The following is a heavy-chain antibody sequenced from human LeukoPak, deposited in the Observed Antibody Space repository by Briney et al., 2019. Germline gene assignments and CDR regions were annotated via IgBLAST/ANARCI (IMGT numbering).Heavy chain of an antibody. V-gene: IGHV4-39*07. CDR2: IYYSGST. J-gene: IGHJ4*02. CDR1: GGSISSSSYY. CDR3: ARDSSSWYREYYFDY. Sequence: SETLSLTCTVSGGSISSSSYYWGWIRQPPGKGLEWIGSIYYSGSTYYNPSLKSRVTISVDKSKNQFSLKLSSVTAADTAVYYCARDSSSWYREYYFDYWGQGTLVTVSS. D-gene: IGHD6-13*01.